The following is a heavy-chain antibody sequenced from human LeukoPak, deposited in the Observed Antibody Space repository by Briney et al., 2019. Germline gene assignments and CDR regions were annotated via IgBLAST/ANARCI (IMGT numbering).Heavy chain of an antibody. D-gene: IGHD3-10*01. CDR1: GFTFSSYA. J-gene: IGHJ4*02. Sequence: GGSLRLSCAASGFTFSSYAMSWVRQAPGKGLEWVAVISYDGSNKYYADSVKGRFTISRDNSKNTLYLQMNSLRAEDTAVYYCARGGFGELLTLGFDYWGQGTLVTVSS. V-gene: IGHV3-30*03. CDR2: ISYDGSNK. CDR3: ARGGFGELLTLGFDY.